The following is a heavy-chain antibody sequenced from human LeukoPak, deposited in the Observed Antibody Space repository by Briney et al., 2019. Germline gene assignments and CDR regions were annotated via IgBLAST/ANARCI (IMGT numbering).Heavy chain of an antibody. V-gene: IGHV4-39*01. CDR1: GGSISSSSYY. D-gene: IGHD3-9*01. Sequence: PSETLSLTCSVSGGSISSSSYYWGWIRQPPGKGLEWIGAISYSGTTYYNPSLESRVTISVDTSKNQFSLNLSSVTAADTAVYYCARGLHYDILTGYSGMDVWGQGTTVTVSS. J-gene: IGHJ6*02. CDR2: ISYSGTT. CDR3: ARGLHYDILTGYSGMDV.